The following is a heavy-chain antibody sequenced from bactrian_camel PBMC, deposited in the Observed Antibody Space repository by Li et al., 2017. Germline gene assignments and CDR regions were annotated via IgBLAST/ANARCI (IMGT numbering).Heavy chain of an antibody. D-gene: IGHD3*01. Sequence: HVQLVESGGGTVQAGGTLRLSCAASGFSVSSRYMGWFRQAPDKEREGVAAIGSDGGTSIADSVKGRFTISKDNTKNTLYLEMNSLKPEDTAMYYCAADVPYSGCKRGPPRFTVDFPYVGQGTQVTVS. CDR1: GFSVSSRY. V-gene: IGHV3S55*01. CDR2: IGSDGGT. J-gene: IGHJ4*01.